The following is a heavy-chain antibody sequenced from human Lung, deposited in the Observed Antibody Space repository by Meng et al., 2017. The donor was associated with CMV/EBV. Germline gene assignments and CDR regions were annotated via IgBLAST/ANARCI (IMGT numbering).Heavy chain of an antibody. J-gene: IGHJ6*02. V-gene: IGHV3-20*04. CDR2: ANFNAYNT. D-gene: IGHD6-19*01. CDR3: VRDKFETDSYGLGV. Sequence: GGSLRLSCAGAGFAFGDFGMSWVRQGPGKGLEWVAGANFNAYNTDYADSVRGRLTIYRDNVKKTLYLQMNSLRDEDTALYYCVRDKFETDSYGLGVWGQGTTVTVSS. CDR1: GFAFGDFG.